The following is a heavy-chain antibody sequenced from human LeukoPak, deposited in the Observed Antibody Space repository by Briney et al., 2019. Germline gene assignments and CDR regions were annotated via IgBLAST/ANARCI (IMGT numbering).Heavy chain of an antibody. Sequence: PSETLSLTCAVYGGSFSDFYWSYWSWIRQPPGEGLEWIGEINHSGSTNYNPSLKSRVSMSLDTSKNQFSLTLGSVTAADTAVYYCARDRGYLDGFDIWGQGTMVTVSS. CDR3: ARDRGYLDGFDI. D-gene: IGHD3-10*01. CDR1: GGSFSDFY. J-gene: IGHJ3*02. V-gene: IGHV4-34*01. CDR2: INHSGST.